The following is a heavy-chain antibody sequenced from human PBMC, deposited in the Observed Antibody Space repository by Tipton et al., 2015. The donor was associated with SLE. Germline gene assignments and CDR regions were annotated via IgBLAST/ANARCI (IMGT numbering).Heavy chain of an antibody. J-gene: IGHJ4*02. V-gene: IGHV4-34*01. CDR1: GGSFSGYY. CDR3: ARLDYVWQYFDS. CDR2: IYHSGST. Sequence: TLSLTCAVYGGSFSGYYWSWIRQPPGKGLEWIGEIYHSGSTNYNASLKSRVTISVDKSKNQFSLKLSSVTAADTAVYYCARLDYVWQYFDSWGQGTLVTVSS. D-gene: IGHD4-17*01.